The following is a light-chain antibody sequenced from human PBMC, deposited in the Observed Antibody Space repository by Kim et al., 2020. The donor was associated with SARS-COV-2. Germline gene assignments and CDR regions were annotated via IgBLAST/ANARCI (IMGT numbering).Light chain of an antibody. Sequence: EIVMTQSPATLSVSPGERATLSCRASQSVSNNLAWYQQKPGQAPRLLIYGASTRATGIPARFSGSGSGTEFTLTISSLQSEDFAVYYCQQYNNWPRLFGGGTKVDIK. V-gene: IGKV3-15*01. J-gene: IGKJ4*02. CDR2: GAS. CDR1: QSVSNN. CDR3: QQYNNWPRL.